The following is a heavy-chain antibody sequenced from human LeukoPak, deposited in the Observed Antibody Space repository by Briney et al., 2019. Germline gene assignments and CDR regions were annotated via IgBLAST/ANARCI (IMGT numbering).Heavy chain of an antibody. D-gene: IGHD5-24*01. CDR1: GGTFSSYA. CDR2: IIPIFGTA. V-gene: IGHV1-69*05. J-gene: IGHJ4*02. Sequence: GSSVKVSCKASGGTFSSYAIIWVRQAPGQGLEWMGGIIPIFGTANYAQKFQGRVTITTDEFTSTAYMELSSLRSEDTAVYYCASRDGYNPWYYFDYWGQGTLVTVSS. CDR3: ASRDGYNPWYYFDY.